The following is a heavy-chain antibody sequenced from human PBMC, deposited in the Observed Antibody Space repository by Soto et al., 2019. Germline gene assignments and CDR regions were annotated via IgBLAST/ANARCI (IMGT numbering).Heavy chain of an antibody. CDR3: ARDTAQGATTKVYYYGMDV. V-gene: IGHV4-38-2*02. D-gene: IGHD1-26*01. CDR1: GYSISSGYY. Sequence: SETLSLTCAVSGYSISSGYYWGWIRQPPGKGLEWIGNIYHGESPYYNPSLRSRVTISVDTSKNQFSLKLSSATAADTAVYCCARDTAQGATTKVYYYGMDVWGQGTTVTV. J-gene: IGHJ6*02. CDR2: IYHGESP.